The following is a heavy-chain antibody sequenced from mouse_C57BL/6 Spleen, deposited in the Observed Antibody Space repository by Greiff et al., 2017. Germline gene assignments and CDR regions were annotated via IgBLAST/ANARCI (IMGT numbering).Heavy chain of an antibody. D-gene: IGHD2-4*01. J-gene: IGHJ4*01. CDR2: IWRGGST. V-gene: IGHV2-5*01. Sequence: QVQLQQSGPGLVQPSQSLSITCTVSGFSLTSYGVHWVRQSPGKGLEWLGVIWRGGSTDYNAAFMSRLSITKDNSKSQVFFKMNSLQADDTAIYYCAKTNDYDGGYAMDYWGQGTSVTVSS. CDR3: AKTNDYDGGYAMDY. CDR1: GFSLTSYG.